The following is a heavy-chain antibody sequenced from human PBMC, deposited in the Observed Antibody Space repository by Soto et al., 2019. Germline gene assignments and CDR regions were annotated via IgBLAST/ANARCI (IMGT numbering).Heavy chain of an antibody. D-gene: IGHD3-10*01. V-gene: IGHV1-69*01. J-gene: IGHJ4*02. Sequence: QVQLVQSGAEVKKPGSSVKVSCKASGGIFSTYAISWLRQAPGQGLEWMGGIIPLFGTPKYAQRFQGRVTSTADESTSTAYMELSRLRSGDTAVYYCARDRDDYGSGNYYNRIDFWGQGTLVTVSS. CDR1: GGIFSTYA. CDR3: ARDRDDYGSGNYYNRIDF. CDR2: IIPLFGTP.